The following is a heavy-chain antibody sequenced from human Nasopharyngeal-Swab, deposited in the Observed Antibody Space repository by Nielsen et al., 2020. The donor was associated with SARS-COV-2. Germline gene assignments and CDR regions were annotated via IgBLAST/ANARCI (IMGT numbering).Heavy chain of an antibody. V-gene: IGHV3-23*01. Sequence: GESLKISCAASGFTFSNYVMTWVRQAPGKGLEWVSSISASGDATDYADSVKGRFTISRDNSKNTLFLQMNSLRAEDTAVYYRAKGARDYGALGYYYYAMDVWGQGTTVTVSS. CDR3: AKGARDYGALGYYYYAMDV. J-gene: IGHJ6*02. CDR1: GFTFSNYV. D-gene: IGHD4-17*01. CDR2: ISASGDAT.